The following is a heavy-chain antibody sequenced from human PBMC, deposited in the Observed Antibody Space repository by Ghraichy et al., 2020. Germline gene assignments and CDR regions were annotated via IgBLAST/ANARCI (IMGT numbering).Heavy chain of an antibody. CDR2: IKQDGSEK. CDR3: ATGPPLGDFWSGLGEDY. D-gene: IGHD3-3*01. CDR1: GFTFSSYW. V-gene: IGHV3-7*01. Sequence: GESLNISCAASGFTFSSYWMSWVRQAPGKGLEWVANIKQDGSEKYYVDSVKGRFTISRDNAKNSLYLQMNSLRAEDTAVYYCATGPPLGDFWSGLGEDYWGQGTLVTVSS. J-gene: IGHJ4*02.